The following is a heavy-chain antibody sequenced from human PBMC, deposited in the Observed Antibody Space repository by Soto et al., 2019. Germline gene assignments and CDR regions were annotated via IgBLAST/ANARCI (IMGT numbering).Heavy chain of an antibody. Sequence: QVQLVESGGGVVQPRRSLRLSCAASGFIFSNYAMHWVRQAPGKGLEWVAVISYDGSNKYHAESVKGRFTISRDNSKNTVYLQMNRLRGEDTALYYCAREVEGLDYWGQGTLVTVSS. CDR1: GFIFSNYA. J-gene: IGHJ4*02. CDR2: ISYDGSNK. V-gene: IGHV3-30-3*01. CDR3: AREVEGLDY. D-gene: IGHD2-21*01.